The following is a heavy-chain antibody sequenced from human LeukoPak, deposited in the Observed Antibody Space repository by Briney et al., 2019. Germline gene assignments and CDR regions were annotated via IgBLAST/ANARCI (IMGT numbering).Heavy chain of an antibody. V-gene: IGHV3-23*01. D-gene: IGHD5-12*01. CDR1: GFTFSSYA. CDR2: ISGSGGST. CDR3: ANDGYSGYDYEETVDY. J-gene: IGHJ4*02. Sequence: GGSLRLSCAASGFTFSSYAMSWVRQAPGKGLEWVSAISGSGGSTYYADSVKGRFTISRDNSKNTLYLQMNSLRAEDTAVYYCANDGYSGYDYEETVDYWGQGTLVSVSS.